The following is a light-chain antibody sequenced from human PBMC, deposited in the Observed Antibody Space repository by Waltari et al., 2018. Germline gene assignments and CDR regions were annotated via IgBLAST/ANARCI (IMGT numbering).Light chain of an antibody. J-gene: IGKJ1*01. CDR2: GAS. V-gene: IGKV3-15*01. CDR3: QQYNKWPPGT. CDR1: QTIGRS. Sequence: ETVVTQSPATLSVSPGERATLSCRTSQTIGRSLAWYQQRPGQAPRLVIYGASIRATGIPARFSGSGSETEFALTISGLLPEDSAVYYCQQYNKWPPGTFGQGTKVEI.